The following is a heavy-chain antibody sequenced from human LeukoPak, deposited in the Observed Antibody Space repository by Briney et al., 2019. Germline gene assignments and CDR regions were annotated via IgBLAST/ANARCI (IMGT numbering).Heavy chain of an antibody. J-gene: IGHJ2*01. CDR2: MSYSVRI. V-gene: IGHV4-59*01. CDR1: SVSRCTYY. CDR3: ATDRHSGWYIIGYFDL. Sequence: SETLSLTCSESSVSRCTYYWICIVQPPGQGLEWMGYMSYSVRINYNPTLKSRLTISIDTSKNQFSLKLSSVTAAATAVYYCATDRHSGWYIIGYFDLWGRGTLVTVSS. D-gene: IGHD6-19*01.